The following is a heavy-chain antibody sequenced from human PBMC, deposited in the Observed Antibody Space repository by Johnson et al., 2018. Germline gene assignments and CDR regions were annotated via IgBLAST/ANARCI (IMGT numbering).Heavy chain of an antibody. D-gene: IGHD3-22*01. CDR1: GFTFSSYW. Sequence: VQLVESGGGLVQPGGSLRLSCAASGFTFSSYWMSWVRQAPGKGLEWVANIKHDGSEKYYVDSVKGRVTIPRDNAKNSLFLQMNSVRAEDTAVYYCATYAGSGYSFSYYYYMDVWGKGTTVTVSS. J-gene: IGHJ6*03. CDR2: IKHDGSEK. CDR3: ATYAGSGYSFSYYYYMDV. V-gene: IGHV3-7*01.